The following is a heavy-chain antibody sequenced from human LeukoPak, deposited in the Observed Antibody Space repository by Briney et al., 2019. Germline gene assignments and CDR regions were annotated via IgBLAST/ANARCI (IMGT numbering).Heavy chain of an antibody. CDR3: ARFRRWLQFRDYYGMDV. D-gene: IGHD5-24*01. CDR1: GGSISSGDYY. Sequence: SETLSLTCTVSGGSISSGDYYWSWIRQPPGKGLEWIGYIYYSGSTYYNPSLKSRVTISVDTSKNQFSLKLSSVTAADTAVYYCARFRRWLQFRDYYGMDVWGQGTTVTVSS. CDR2: IYYSGST. V-gene: IGHV4-30-4*01. J-gene: IGHJ6*02.